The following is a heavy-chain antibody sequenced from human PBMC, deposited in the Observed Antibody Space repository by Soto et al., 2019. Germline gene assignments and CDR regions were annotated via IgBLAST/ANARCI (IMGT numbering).Heavy chain of an antibody. Sequence: ASVKVSCKASGYTFTGYYMHWVRQAPGQGLEWMGWINPNSGGTNYAQKFQGWVTMTRDTSISTAYMELSRLRSDDTAVYYCARGQYYDILTGTTTNAFDIWGQGTMVTVSS. D-gene: IGHD3-9*01. CDR3: ARGQYYDILTGTTTNAFDI. V-gene: IGHV1-2*04. CDR1: GYTFTGYY. J-gene: IGHJ3*02. CDR2: INPNSGGT.